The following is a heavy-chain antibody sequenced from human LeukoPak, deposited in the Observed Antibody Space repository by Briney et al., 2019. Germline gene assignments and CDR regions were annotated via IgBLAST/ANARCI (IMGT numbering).Heavy chain of an antibody. CDR3: AKDAQRGFDYSNSLES. J-gene: IGHJ5*01. CDR2: IWNDGSNK. V-gene: IGHV3-33*06. Sequence: PGGSLILSCATSGFTFSHYGMHWVRQAPGKGLEWVAVIWNDGSNKYYGDSVKGRFTISRDNSKNTLYLQMNSLRVEDTAVYYCAKDAQRGFDYSNSLESWGQGTLVTVSS. CDR1: GFTFSHYG. D-gene: IGHD4-11*01.